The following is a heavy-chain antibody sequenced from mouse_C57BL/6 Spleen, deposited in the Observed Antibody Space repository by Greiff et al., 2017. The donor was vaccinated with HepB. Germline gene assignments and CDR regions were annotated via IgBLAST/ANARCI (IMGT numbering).Heavy chain of an antibody. J-gene: IGHJ4*01. Sequence: QVQLKQSGAELVRPGTSVKMSCKASGYTFTNYWIGWAKQRPGNGLEWIGDIYPGGGYTNYNEKFKGKATLTADKSSSTAYMQFSSLTSEDSAIYYCARNRGGEAMDYWGQGTSVTVSS. V-gene: IGHV1-63*01. D-gene: IGHD6-1*01. CDR2: IYPGGGYT. CDR3: ARNRGGEAMDY. CDR1: GYTFTNYW.